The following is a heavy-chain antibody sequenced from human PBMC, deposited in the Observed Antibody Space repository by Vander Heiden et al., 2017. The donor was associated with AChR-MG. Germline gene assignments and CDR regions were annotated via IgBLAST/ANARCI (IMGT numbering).Heavy chain of an antibody. J-gene: IGHJ4*02. Sequence: EVQLLESGGGLVQPGWSLRLSCAASGFTFSSYAMSWVRQAPGKGLEWVSAISGSGGSTYYADSVKGRFTISRDNSKNTLYLQMNSLRAEDTAVYYCAKGTVDSSGYYYWFDYWGQGTLVTVSS. CDR3: AKGTVDSSGYYYWFDY. D-gene: IGHD3-22*01. CDR1: GFTFSSYA. CDR2: ISGSGGST. V-gene: IGHV3-23*01.